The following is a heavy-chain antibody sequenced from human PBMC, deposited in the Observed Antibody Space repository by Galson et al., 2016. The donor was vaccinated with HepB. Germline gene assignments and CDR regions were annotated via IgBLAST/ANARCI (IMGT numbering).Heavy chain of an antibody. CDR2: IDSDGTTT. D-gene: IGHD3-9*01. CDR3: AAERFFDWLSLFYGMDV. V-gene: IGHV3-74*01. CDR1: GFTFGVHW. J-gene: IGHJ6*02. Sequence: SLRLSCAASGFTFGVHWMHWVRQVPGKGLEWVSSIDSDGTTTNYADSVKGRFTVSRDNANNTLILQMTSLRVEDTAVYYCAAERFFDWLSLFYGMDVWGQGAMVTVSS.